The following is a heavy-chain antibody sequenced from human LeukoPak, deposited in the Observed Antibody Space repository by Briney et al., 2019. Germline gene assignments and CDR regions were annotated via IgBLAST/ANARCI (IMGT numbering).Heavy chain of an antibody. D-gene: IGHD5-24*01. CDR2: IYTSGST. V-gene: IGHV4-61*02. CDR1: GGSISSGSYY. J-gene: IGHJ3*02. CDR3: AREPKSHGWLPHKGNAFDI. Sequence: SETLSLTCTVSGGSISSGSYYWSWIRQPAGKGLEWIGRIYTSGSTNYNPSLKSRVTISVDTSKNQFSLKLSSVTAADTAVYYCAREPKSHGWLPHKGNAFDIWGQGTMVTVSS.